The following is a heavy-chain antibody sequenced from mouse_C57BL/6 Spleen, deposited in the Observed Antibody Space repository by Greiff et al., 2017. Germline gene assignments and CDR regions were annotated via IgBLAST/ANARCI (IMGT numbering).Heavy chain of an antibody. Sequence: DVKLVESEGGLVQPGSSMKLSCTASGFTFSDYYMAWVRQVPEKGLEWVANINYDGSSTYYLDSLKSRFIISRDNAKNIRYLQMSSLKSEDTATYYCARGGRRGYYFDYWGQGTTLTVSS. V-gene: IGHV5-16*01. J-gene: IGHJ2*01. CDR1: GFTFSDYY. CDR2: INYDGSST. CDR3: ARGGRRGYYFDY.